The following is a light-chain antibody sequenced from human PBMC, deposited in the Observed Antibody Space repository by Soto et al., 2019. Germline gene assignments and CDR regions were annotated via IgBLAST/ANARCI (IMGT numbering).Light chain of an antibody. CDR3: QQYNNWPWT. V-gene: IGKV3D-15*01. J-gene: IGKJ1*01. Sequence: EIVLTQSPGTLSLSPGERATLSCSASQSVSSSYLAWYQQKPGQAPRLLIYDASNRATGIPARFSGSGSGTEFTLTISSLQSEDFAVYYCQQYNNWPWTFGQGTKVDIK. CDR2: DAS. CDR1: QSVSSSY.